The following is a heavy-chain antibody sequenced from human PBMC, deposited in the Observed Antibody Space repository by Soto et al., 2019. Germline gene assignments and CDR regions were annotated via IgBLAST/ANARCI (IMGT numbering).Heavy chain of an antibody. V-gene: IGHV4-34*01. CDR2: INHSGST. CDR3: ARARRRTSTTVTTAVDGGLDY. CDR1: GGSFSGYY. Sequence: PSETLSLTCAVYGGSFSGYYWSWIRQPPGKGLEWIGEINHSGSTNYNPSLKSRVTISVDTSKNQFSLKLSSVTAADTAVYYCARARRRTSTTVTTAVDGGLDYWGQGTLVTVSS. J-gene: IGHJ4*02. D-gene: IGHD4-17*01.